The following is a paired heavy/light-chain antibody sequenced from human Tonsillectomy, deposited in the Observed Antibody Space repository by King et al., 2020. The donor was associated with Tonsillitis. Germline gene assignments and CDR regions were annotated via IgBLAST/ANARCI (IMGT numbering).Heavy chain of an antibody. V-gene: IGHV3-53*01. CDR2: LHSDGRT. Sequence: EVQLVESGGGLIQPGGSLRLSCAASGFTVSSNYMNWVRQAPGKGLEWVSLLHSDGRTNYADSVKGRFTISRDNPKNTLYLQMNSLRAEDTAVYYCAREGMDVWGQGTTVTVSS. J-gene: IGHJ6*02. CDR1: GFTVSSNY. CDR3: AREGMDV.
Light chain of an antibody. V-gene: IGLV1-44*01. CDR2: SFT. Sequence: QSVLTQPPSASATPGQRVTISCSGSSSNIGSNTVNWYQQLPGTAPKLLIYSFTQRPSGVPDRFSGSKSGTSASLAISGLQSEDEADYYCASWDDRLNGWVFGGGTKLTVL. CDR1: SSNIGSNT. J-gene: IGLJ3*02. CDR3: ASWDDRLNGWV.